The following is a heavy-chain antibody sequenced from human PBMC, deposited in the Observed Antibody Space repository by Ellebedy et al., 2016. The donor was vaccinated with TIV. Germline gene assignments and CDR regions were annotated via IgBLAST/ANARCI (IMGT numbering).Heavy chain of an antibody. CDR1: GFTFSSYA. Sequence: GESLKISCAASGFTFSSYAMSWVRQAPGKGLEWVSFISDTSIYYADAVKGRFTISRDNSKNTLYLQMNSLRAEDTAVYYCAKGAVAAYYFDYWGQGTLVTVSS. CDR2: ISDTSI. D-gene: IGHD6-13*01. J-gene: IGHJ4*02. CDR3: AKGAVAAYYFDY. V-gene: IGHV3-23*01.